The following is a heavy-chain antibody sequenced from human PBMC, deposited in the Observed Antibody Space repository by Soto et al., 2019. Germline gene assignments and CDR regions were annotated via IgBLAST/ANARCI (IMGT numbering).Heavy chain of an antibody. CDR3: ARDAPPADH. CDR1: GYIFTSYY. Sequence: QVQLVQSGAEVKKPGASVKVSCKASGYIFTSYYISWVRQAPGQGLEWMGWISAYNGNTNYAQKIQGRATMTTDTSTSTAYIALRSLRSDDTAVYYCARDAPPADHWGQGTLVTVSS. CDR2: ISAYNGNT. J-gene: IGHJ4*02. V-gene: IGHV1-18*01.